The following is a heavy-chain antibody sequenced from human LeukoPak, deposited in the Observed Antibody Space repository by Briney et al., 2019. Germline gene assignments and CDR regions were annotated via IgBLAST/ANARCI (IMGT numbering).Heavy chain of an antibody. J-gene: IGHJ6*02. D-gene: IGHD2-2*01. V-gene: IGHV4-4*07. CDR1: GDYSSSDY. CDR3: AKDRVGVPAAIHYYGMDV. CDR2: MHGSGYS. Sequence: SETLSLTCSVSGDYSSSDYWSWIRQAAGKGLEWIGRMHGSGYSTYNPSLESRVSMSVDTSKNQLFLNLSSVTAADTAVYFCAKDRVGVPAAIHYYGMDVWGQGTKVTVSS.